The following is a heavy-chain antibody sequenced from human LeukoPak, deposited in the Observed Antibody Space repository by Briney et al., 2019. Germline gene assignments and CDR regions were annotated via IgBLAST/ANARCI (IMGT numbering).Heavy chain of an antibody. J-gene: IGHJ4*02. Sequence: SETLSLTCAVYGGSFSGYYWSWIRQPPGKGLEWMGEINHSGSTNYNPSLKSRVTISVDTSKNQFSLKLSSVTAADTAVYYCARGARVVPAAIPYFDYWGQGTLVTVSS. D-gene: IGHD2-2*01. V-gene: IGHV4-34*01. CDR1: GGSFSGYY. CDR3: ARGARVVPAAIPYFDY. CDR2: INHSGST.